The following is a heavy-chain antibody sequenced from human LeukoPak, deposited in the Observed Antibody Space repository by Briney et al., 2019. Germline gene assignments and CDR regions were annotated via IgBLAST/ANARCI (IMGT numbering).Heavy chain of an antibody. V-gene: IGHV1-2*02. J-gene: IGHJ3*02. CDR2: INPNSGGT. D-gene: IGHD3-22*01. Sequence: GASVKVSCKASGYTFTGHYMHWVRQAPGQGLEWMGWINPNSGGTNYPQKFQGRVTMTRDTSISTAYMELSRLRSADTAVYYCASEYKYDSSGANAFDIWGQGTMVTVSS. CDR1: GYTFTGHY. CDR3: ASEYKYDSSGANAFDI.